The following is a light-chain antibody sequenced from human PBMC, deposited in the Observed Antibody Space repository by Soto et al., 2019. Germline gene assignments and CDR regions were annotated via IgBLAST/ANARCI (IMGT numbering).Light chain of an antibody. CDR2: DAS. Sequence: EIVSTQSPATLSLSPVEVAMVSCKASQYIGTSLAWYQQRPGQAPRLLIYDASDRATDIPGRFSGSGSGTDFTLTISSLEPEDFAVYYCQQRNYWQVTFGQGTRREIK. J-gene: IGKJ5*01. CDR1: QYIGTS. CDR3: QQRNYWQVT. V-gene: IGKV3-11*01.